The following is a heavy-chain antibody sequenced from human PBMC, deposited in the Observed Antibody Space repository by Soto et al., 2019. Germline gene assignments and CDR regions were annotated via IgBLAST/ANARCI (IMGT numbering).Heavy chain of an antibody. D-gene: IGHD3-22*01. V-gene: IGHV3-23*01. CDR1: GFTFSSYA. CDR2: ISGSGGST. CDR3: AKVAGRSSGYYYVPITDY. J-gene: IGHJ4*02. Sequence: GGSPRLSCAASGFTFSSYAMSWVRQAPGKGLEWVSAISGSGGSTYYADPVKGRFTISRDNSKNTLYLQMNSLRAEDTAVYHCAKVAGRSSGYYYVPITDYWGQGTLVTVSA.